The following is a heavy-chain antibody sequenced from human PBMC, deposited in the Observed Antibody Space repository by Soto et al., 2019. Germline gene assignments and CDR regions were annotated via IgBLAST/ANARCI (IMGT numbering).Heavy chain of an antibody. V-gene: IGHV3-23*01. D-gene: IGHD6-19*01. Sequence: EARLLESGGGLIQPGGSLRLSCEASGFNFGAYAMSWVRQAPGKGLEWVSGISGSCSGTYYTDSVKGRFTISRDNSKNTVYLQMNSLRGEDTAVYYCAKDRSENFWVYYYAMDVWGQGTAVTVSS. J-gene: IGHJ6*02. CDR3: AKDRSENFWVYYYAMDV. CDR1: GFNFGAYA. CDR2: ISGSCSGT.